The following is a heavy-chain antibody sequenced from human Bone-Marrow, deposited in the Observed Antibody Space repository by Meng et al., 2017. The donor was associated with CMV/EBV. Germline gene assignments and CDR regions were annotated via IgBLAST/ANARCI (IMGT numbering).Heavy chain of an antibody. V-gene: IGHV3-30*02. Sequence: GGSLRLSCAASGFTFSSYGMHWVRQAPGKGLEWVAFIRYDGSNKYYADSVKGRFTISRDNSKNTLYLQMNSLRAADTALYYCAKDTAVLAYGAFDIWGQGKMVNV. CDR3: AKDTAVLAYGAFDI. J-gene: IGHJ3*02. CDR1: GFTFSSYG. D-gene: IGHD5-18*01. CDR2: IRYDGSNK.